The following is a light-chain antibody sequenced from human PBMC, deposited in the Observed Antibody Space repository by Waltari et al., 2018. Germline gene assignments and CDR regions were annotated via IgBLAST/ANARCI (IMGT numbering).Light chain of an antibody. V-gene: IGKV3-20*01. J-gene: IGKJ4*01. CDR3: QQYDGIVLT. Sequence: EIVLTQSPGTLSLSPGERATLSCRASQSVSNNYLNWYQQKPGQAPRLLIHGASSRATGIADRFSGSGSGTDFTLIISRLEPEDFAVYYCQQYDGIVLTFGGGTRVEI. CDR2: GAS. CDR1: QSVSNNY.